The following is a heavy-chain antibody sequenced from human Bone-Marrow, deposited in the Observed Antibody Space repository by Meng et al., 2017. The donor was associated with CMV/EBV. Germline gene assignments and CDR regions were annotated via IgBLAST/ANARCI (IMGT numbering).Heavy chain of an antibody. V-gene: IGHV1-69*02. CDR2: IIPILGIA. Sequence: SVKVSCKASGGTFSSYTISWVRQAPGQGLEWMGRIIPILGIANYAQKFQGRVTITADKSTSTAYMELSSLRSEDTAVYYCARGRVGGGYCSSTSCYPPTSGFDPWGQGTLVTVSS. CDR1: GGTFSSYT. CDR3: ARGRVGGGYCSSTSCYPPTSGFDP. D-gene: IGHD2-2*01. J-gene: IGHJ5*02.